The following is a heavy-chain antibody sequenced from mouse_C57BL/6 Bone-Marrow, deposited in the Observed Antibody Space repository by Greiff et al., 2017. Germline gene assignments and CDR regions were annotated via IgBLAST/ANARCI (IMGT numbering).Heavy chain of an antibody. J-gene: IGHJ1*03. Sequence: QVQLQQPGAELVMPGASVKLSCKASGYTFTSYWMHWVKQRPGQGLEWIGEIDPSDSYTNYNKKFKGQSTLTVDKSSSTDYMQLSSLTSEDSAVYYCAREGFTSVPSDCYSEVWGTGTTVTVSS. V-gene: IGHV1-69*01. D-gene: IGHD1-1*01. CDR3: AREGFTSVPSDCYSEV. CDR2: IDPSDSYT. CDR1: GYTFTSYW.